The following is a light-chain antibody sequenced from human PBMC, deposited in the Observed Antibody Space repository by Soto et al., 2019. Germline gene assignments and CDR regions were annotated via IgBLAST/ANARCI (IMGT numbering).Light chain of an antibody. CDR2: ASF. V-gene: IGKV3-20*01. J-gene: IGKJ3*01. CDR3: LNDDRSFQT. Sequence: VVTQSPGTRSLSPGESGTLSCRASQHVPNGQVAWYHQKPGQAPRLLIEASFKRATGIPDRFRGSGSGTDFTLTIGRLEPEEFGMYYRLNDDRSFQTFGTATKVDIK. CDR1: QHVPNGQ.